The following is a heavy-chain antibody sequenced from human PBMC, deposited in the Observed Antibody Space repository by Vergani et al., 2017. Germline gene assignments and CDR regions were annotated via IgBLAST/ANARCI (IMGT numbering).Heavy chain of an antibody. CDR3: AKATDFWSGRTYYFDY. CDR1: GFTFSSYA. CDR2: ISGSGGST. J-gene: IGHJ4*02. Sequence: EVKLVESGGGLVQPGGSLRLSCAASGFTFSSYAMSWVRQAPGKGLEWVSAISGSGGSTYYADSVKGRFTISRDNSKNTLYLQMNSLRAEDTAVYYCAKATDFWSGRTYYFDYWGQGTLVTVSS. D-gene: IGHD3-3*01. V-gene: IGHV3-23*04.